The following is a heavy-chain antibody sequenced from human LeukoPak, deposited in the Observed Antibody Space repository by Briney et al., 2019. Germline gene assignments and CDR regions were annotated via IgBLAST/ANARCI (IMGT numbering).Heavy chain of an antibody. CDR3: ARGFSPSGSYFEEGWSAFDI. Sequence: SVKVSCKASGGTFSSYAISWVRQAPGQGLEWMGGIIPISGTANYAQKFQGRVTITTDESTSTAYMELSSLRSEDTAVYYCARGFSPSGSYFEEGWSAFDIWGQGTMVTVSS. CDR2: IIPISGTA. V-gene: IGHV1-69*05. D-gene: IGHD1-26*01. J-gene: IGHJ3*02. CDR1: GGTFSSYA.